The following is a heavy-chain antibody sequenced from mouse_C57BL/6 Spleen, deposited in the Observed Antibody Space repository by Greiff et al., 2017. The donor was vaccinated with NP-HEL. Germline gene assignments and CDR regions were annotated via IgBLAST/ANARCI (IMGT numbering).Heavy chain of an antibody. V-gene: IGHV1-50*01. D-gene: IGHD1-1*01. CDR2: IDPSDSYT. CDR1: GYTFTSYW. Sequence: VQLQQPGAELVKPGASVKLSCKASGYTFTSYWMQWVKQRPGQGLEWIGEIDPSDSYTNYNQKFKGKATLTVDTSSSTAYMQLSSLTSEDSAVYYCAREGVYDGSSFTDYWGQGTTLTVSS. CDR3: AREGVYDGSSFTDY. J-gene: IGHJ2*01.